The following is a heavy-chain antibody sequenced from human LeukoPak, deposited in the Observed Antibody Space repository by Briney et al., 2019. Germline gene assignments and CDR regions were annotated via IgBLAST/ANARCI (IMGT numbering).Heavy chain of an antibody. Sequence: SVKVSCKASGGTFSSYAISWVRQAPGQGLEWMGGIIPVFGTANYAQKFQGRVTITTDESTSTAYMELSSLRSEDTAVYYCARSIVVVPAAMNMRWFDPWGQGTLVTVSS. CDR2: IIPVFGTA. V-gene: IGHV1-69*05. J-gene: IGHJ5*02. D-gene: IGHD2-2*01. CDR3: ARSIVVVPAAMNMRWFDP. CDR1: GGTFSSYA.